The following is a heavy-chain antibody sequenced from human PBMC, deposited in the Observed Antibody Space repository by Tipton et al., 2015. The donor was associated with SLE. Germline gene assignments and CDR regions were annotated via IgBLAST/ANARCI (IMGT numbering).Heavy chain of an antibody. CDR2: ISSSGRTI. CDR3: AKDLEYGYGFPYWNFDL. J-gene: IGHJ2*01. Sequence: GSLRLSCAASGFTFSSYEMNWVRQAPGKGLEWVSYISSSGRTIYHADSVKGRFTISRDNSKNTLYLQMNSLRPEDTAVYYCAKDLEYGYGFPYWNFDLWGRGTLVTVSS. V-gene: IGHV3-48*03. D-gene: IGHD2-2*03. CDR1: GFTFSSYE.